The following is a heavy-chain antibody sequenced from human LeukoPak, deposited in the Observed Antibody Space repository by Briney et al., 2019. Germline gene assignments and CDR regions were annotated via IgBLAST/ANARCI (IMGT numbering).Heavy chain of an antibody. Sequence: PGGSLRLSCAASGFTFSSYGMHWVRQAPGKGLEWVAVIWYDGSNKYYADSVKGRFTISRDNSKNTLYLQMNSLRAKDTAVYYCARAPHDIVVVVAATHASGMDVWGQGTTVTVSS. CDR2: IWYDGSNK. D-gene: IGHD2-15*01. J-gene: IGHJ6*02. CDR1: GFTFSSYG. V-gene: IGHV3-33*01. CDR3: ARAPHDIVVVVAATHASGMDV.